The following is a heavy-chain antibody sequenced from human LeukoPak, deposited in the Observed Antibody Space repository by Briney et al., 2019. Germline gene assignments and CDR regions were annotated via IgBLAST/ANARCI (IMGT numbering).Heavy chain of an antibody. J-gene: IGHJ6*03. D-gene: IGHD3-16*01. CDR1: GGSISSGTYY. V-gene: IGHV4-61*10. Sequence: PSETLSLTCTVSGGSISSGTYYWSWIRQPAGKGLEWIGYIYYSGITNYNPSLKSRVTISVDTSKNQFSLKLSSVTAADTAVYYCARQSRSSRDGGYYYYMDVWGKGTTVTISS. CDR2: IYYSGIT. CDR3: ARQSRSSRDGGYYYYMDV.